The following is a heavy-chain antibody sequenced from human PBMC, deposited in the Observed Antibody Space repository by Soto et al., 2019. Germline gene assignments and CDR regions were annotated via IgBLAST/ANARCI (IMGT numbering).Heavy chain of an antibody. CDR3: ASSLYYDFSY. D-gene: IGHD3-3*01. CDR2: IKQDGSEK. Sequence: GGSLRLSCAASGFTFSSYWMILVRQAPGKGLEWVANIKQDGSEKYYVDSVKGRFTISRDNAKNSLYLQMNSLRAEDTAVYYCASSLYYDFSYWGQGTLVTVSS. V-gene: IGHV3-7*03. CDR1: GFTFSSYW. J-gene: IGHJ4*02.